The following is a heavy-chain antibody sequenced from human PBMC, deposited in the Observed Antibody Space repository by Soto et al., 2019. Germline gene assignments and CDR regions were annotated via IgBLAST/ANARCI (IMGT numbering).Heavy chain of an antibody. V-gene: IGHV1-18*01. CDR3: ASGSSGWYRAFDI. CDR1: GYTFTSYG. D-gene: IGHD6-19*01. CDR2: ISAYNGNT. J-gene: IGHJ3*02. Sequence: PSVAVCCKASGYTFTSYGSSWVRQAPGQGLEWMGWISAYNGNTNYAQKLQGRVTMTTDTSTSTAYMELRSLRSDDTAVYYCASGSSGWYRAFDIWGQGTMVTVSS.